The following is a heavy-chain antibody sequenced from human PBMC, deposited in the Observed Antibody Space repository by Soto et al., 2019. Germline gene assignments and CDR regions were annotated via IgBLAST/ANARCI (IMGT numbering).Heavy chain of an antibody. CDR1: GFTFNNYY. Sequence: QVQLVQSGAEVKKPGASVKVSCKASGFTFNNYYIHWVRQAPGQGLEWVGSVSAYDGRTGFAQKVQGRVTMTTDTSTSTAYMELRSLTSDDTAVYYCARETDWAYCPHWGQGTLVTVSS. CDR3: ARETDWAYCPH. V-gene: IGHV1-18*01. J-gene: IGHJ1*01. D-gene: IGHD3-9*01. CDR2: VSAYDGRT.